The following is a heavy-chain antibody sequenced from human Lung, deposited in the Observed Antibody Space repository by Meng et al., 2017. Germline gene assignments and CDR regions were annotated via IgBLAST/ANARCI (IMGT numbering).Heavy chain of an antibody. J-gene: IGHJ5*02. CDR3: ARGGGYVTRVDP. D-gene: IGHD5-12*01. V-gene: IGHV1-2*06. CDR2: INPNSGDT. CDR1: RSTFRDCW. Sequence: LQSCASVKMPGASVESPVTASRSTFRDCWAPWGRRAPGQGLEWMGRINPNSGDTHYAQRFQGRVTMTGDTSISTAYMELSGLRSDDTAVYYCARGGGYVTRVDPWGQATLVTVSS.